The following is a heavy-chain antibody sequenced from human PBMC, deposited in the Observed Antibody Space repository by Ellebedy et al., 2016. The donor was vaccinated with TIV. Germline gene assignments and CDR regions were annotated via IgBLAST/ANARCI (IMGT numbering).Heavy chain of an antibody. Sequence: MPSETLSLTCTVSGGSVRSGSYYWSWIRQPPGKELEWIGYIYDSGSTNHNPSLKSRVTISVDTSKNQFSLKLSSVTAADTAVYYCASHMVRESTWFDPWGQGTLVTVSS. D-gene: IGHD3-10*01. CDR2: IYDSGST. CDR3: ASHMVRESTWFDP. CDR1: GGSVRSGSYY. J-gene: IGHJ5*02. V-gene: IGHV4-61*01.